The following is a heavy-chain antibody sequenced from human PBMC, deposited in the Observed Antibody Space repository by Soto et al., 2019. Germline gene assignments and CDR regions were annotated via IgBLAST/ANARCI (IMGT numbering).Heavy chain of an antibody. J-gene: IGHJ4*02. CDR3: ARVYCTNGVCYITNHFDY. CDR1: GFTFSSYS. CDR2: ISSSSSYI. Sequence: PGGSLRLSCAASGFTFSSYSMNWVRQAPGKGLEWVSSISSSSSYIYYADSVKGRFTISRDNAKNSLYLQMNSLRAEDTAVYYCARVYCTNGVCYITNHFDYWGQGTLVTVSS. V-gene: IGHV3-21*01. D-gene: IGHD2-8*01.